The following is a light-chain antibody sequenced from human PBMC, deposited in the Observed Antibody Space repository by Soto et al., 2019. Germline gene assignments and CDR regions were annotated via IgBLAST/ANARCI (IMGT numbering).Light chain of an antibody. J-gene: IGKJ4*01. V-gene: IGKV1D-12*01. CDR3: QQANSFPLT. Sequence: DIQMTQSPSSVSASVGDRVTTTCRASQGINRWLAWYQQKLGKAPKLLIFDASSLQSGVPSRFSGSGSGTDFTLTISSLQPEDFATYYCQQANSFPLTFGGGTKVEIK. CDR2: DAS. CDR1: QGINRW.